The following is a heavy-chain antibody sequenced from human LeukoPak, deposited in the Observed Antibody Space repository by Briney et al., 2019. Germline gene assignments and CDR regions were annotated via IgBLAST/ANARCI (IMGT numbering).Heavy chain of an antibody. CDR2: MNPNSGNT. J-gene: IGHJ4*02. Sequence: ASVRVSCKASGYTFTSYDINWVRQATGQGLEWMGWMNPNSGNTGYAQKLQGRVTMTRNTSISTVYMELSSLRSEDTAVYYCARRGFGLPCDYWGQGTLVTVSS. D-gene: IGHD3/OR15-3a*01. CDR1: GYTFTSYD. V-gene: IGHV1-8*01. CDR3: ARRGFGLPCDY.